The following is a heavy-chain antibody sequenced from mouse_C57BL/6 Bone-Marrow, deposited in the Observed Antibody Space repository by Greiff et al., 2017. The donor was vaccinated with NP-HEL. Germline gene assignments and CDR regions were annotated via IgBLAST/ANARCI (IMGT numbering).Heavy chain of an antibody. CDR2: IRSGGSYT. Sequence: EVQLVESGGDLVKPGGSLKLSCAASGFTFSSYGMSWVRQTPDKRLEWVATIRSGGSYTYYPDSVKGRFTISRDNAKNTLYLQMSRLKSEDTAMYYCARHWDGYWGQGTTLTVSS. J-gene: IGHJ2*01. CDR3: ARHWDGY. V-gene: IGHV5-6*01. CDR1: GFTFSSYG. D-gene: IGHD4-1*01.